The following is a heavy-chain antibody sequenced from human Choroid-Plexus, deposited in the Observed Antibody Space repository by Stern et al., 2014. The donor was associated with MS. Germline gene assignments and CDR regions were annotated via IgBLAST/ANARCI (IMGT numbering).Heavy chain of an antibody. Sequence: VQLVESGGGVVQPGRPLRLSCAASGFTFGSCAMHWVRQAPGKGLEWVAGVSYDGRNKYYADSVQGRFTVSRDTSQNTLYIQMSSLRAEDTAVYYCAKNRQYLTYFFDHWGQGSLVTVSS. CDR1: GFTFGSCA. D-gene: IGHD2-8*01. V-gene: IGHV3-30*18. J-gene: IGHJ5*02. CDR2: VSYDGRNK. CDR3: AKNRQYLTYFFDH.